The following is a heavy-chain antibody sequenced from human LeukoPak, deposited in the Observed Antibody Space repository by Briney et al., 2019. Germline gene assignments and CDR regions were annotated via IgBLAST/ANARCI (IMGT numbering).Heavy chain of an antibody. CDR3: ANSGRQQWLDYYYYGMDV. CDR1: GFTFRSYA. CDR2: TSGSGGST. J-gene: IGHJ6*02. Sequence: GGSLRLSCAASGFTFRSYAMSWVRQAPGKGLEWVSATSGSGGSTYYADSVKGRFTISRNNSKNTLYLQMNSLRAEDTAVYYCANSGRQQWLDYYYYGMDVWGQGTTVTVSS. D-gene: IGHD6-19*01. V-gene: IGHV3-23*01.